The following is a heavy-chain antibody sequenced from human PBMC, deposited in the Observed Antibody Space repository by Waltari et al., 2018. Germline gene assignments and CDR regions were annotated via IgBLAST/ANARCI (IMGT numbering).Heavy chain of an antibody. CDR1: GFTFSSYG. CDR2: IRYDGSNK. Sequence: QVQLVESGGGVVQPGGSLRLSCAASGFTFSSYGMHWVRQAPGKGLEWVAFIRYDGSNKYYADSVKGRFTISRDNSKNTLYLQMNSLRAEDTAVYYCAKDGRVGLRFLEWPYWYFDLWGRGTLVTVSS. J-gene: IGHJ2*01. V-gene: IGHV3-30*02. D-gene: IGHD3-3*01. CDR3: AKDGRVGLRFLEWPYWYFDL.